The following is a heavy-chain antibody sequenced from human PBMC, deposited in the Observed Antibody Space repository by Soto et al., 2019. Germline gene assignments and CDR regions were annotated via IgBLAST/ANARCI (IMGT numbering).Heavy chain of an antibody. CDR2: IHYSGST. Sequence: SETLSLTCTVSGGSIISNICYWGWIRQPPGKGLEWIGNIHYSGSTYYDSSLNIRGTITVDTSKNQFSLKLSSVTAADTAVYYCASQHYYDSSGYYVVYWGQGTLVTVSS. D-gene: IGHD3-22*01. CDR3: ASQHYYDSSGYYVVY. J-gene: IGHJ4*02. CDR1: GGSIISNICY. V-gene: IGHV4-39*01.